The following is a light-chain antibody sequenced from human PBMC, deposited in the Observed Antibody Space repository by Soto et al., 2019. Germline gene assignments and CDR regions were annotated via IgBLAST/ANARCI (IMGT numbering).Light chain of an antibody. CDR2: GAS. J-gene: IGKJ1*01. CDR3: QQYGSSWT. CDR1: QSVSSSY. Sequence: IVLSQSPCTLSLSPVERATLSCRASQSVSSSYLAWYQQKPGQAPRLLIYGASSRATGIPDRFSGSGSGTDFTLTISRLEPEDFAVYYCQQYGSSWTFGHGTKV. V-gene: IGKV3-20*01.